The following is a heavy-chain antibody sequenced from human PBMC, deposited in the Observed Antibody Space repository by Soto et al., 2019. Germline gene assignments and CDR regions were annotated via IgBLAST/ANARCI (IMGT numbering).Heavy chain of an antibody. CDR1: GGSFSGYY. Sequence: QVQLQQWGAGLLKPSETLSLTCAVYGGSFSGYYWTWIRQPPGTGLEWIGEINHSGSTNYNPSLKSRVTISVETSKNQFSLKLTSVTAADTAVYYCARDKITGLFDYWGQGTLVTVSP. D-gene: IGHD2-8*02. CDR2: INHSGST. J-gene: IGHJ4*02. V-gene: IGHV4-34*01. CDR3: ARDKITGLFDY.